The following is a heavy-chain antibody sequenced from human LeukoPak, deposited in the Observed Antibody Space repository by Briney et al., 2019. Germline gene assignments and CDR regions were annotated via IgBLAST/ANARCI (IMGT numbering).Heavy chain of an antibody. D-gene: IGHD5-24*01. CDR1: GGSISSYY. Sequence: KPSETLSLTCTVSGGSISSYYWSWIRQPPGKGLEGIGYIYYSGSTNYNPSLKSRVTISVDTSKNQFSLKLTSVTAADTAVYSCARVRRDGYNSDYWGQGTLVTVSS. J-gene: IGHJ4*02. CDR3: ARVRRDGYNSDY. V-gene: IGHV4-59*01. CDR2: IYYSGST.